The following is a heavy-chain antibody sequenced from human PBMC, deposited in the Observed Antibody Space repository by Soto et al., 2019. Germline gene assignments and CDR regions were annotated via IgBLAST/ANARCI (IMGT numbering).Heavy chain of an antibody. CDR1: GGSISSGGYY. J-gene: IGHJ4*02. CDR3: AREGRQLWSKFDY. CDR2: IYYSGST. V-gene: IGHV4-31*03. D-gene: IGHD5-18*01. Sequence: PSETLSLTCTVSGGSISSGGYYWSWIRQHPGKGLEWIGYIYYSGSTYYNPSLKSRVTISVDTSKNQFSLKLSSVTAADTAVYYCAREGRQLWSKFDYWGQGTLVTVSS.